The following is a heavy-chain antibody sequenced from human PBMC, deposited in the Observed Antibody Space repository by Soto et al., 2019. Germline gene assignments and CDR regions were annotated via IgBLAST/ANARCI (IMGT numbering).Heavy chain of an antibody. J-gene: IGHJ4*02. D-gene: IGHD2-15*01. V-gene: IGHV4-39*01. CDR2: IYYSGST. CDR1: GGSISSSSYY. Sequence: LSLTCTVSGGSISSSSYYWGWIRQPPGKGLEWIGSIYYSGSTYYNPSLKSRVTISVDTSKNQFSLKLSSVTAADTAVYYCARQKDIVVVVAVFFDYWGQGTLVTVSS. CDR3: ARQKDIVVVVAVFFDY.